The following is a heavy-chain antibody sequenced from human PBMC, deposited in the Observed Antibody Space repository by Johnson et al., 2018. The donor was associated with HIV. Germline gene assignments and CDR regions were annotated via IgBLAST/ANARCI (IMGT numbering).Heavy chain of an antibody. CDR2: IKQDGSEK. CDR1: GFTFSSYA. V-gene: IGHV3-7*01. J-gene: IGHJ3*02. Sequence: VQLVESGGGVVQPGRSLRLSCAASGFTFSSYAMHWVRQAPGKGLEWVANIKQDGSEKYYVDSVKGRFTISRDNAKNSLYLQMNSLRAEDTVVYYCAREAGGGYDSDAFDIWGQGTMVTVSS. CDR3: AREAGGGYDSDAFDI. D-gene: IGHD5-12*01.